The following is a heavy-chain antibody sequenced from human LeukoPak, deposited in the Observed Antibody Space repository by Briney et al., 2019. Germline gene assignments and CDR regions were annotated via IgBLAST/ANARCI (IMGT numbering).Heavy chain of an antibody. CDR3: AGVAARAVLPPYYAKYA. CDR1: GGTISSHG. Sequence: SETLSLSCAVSGGTISSHGRSWIRQPPGKGLEWIGYIYYSGSTNYNPSLKSRVTISVDTSKNQFSLKLSSVTAADTAVYYCAGVAARAVLPPYYAKYAWGQRTTVTVSS. V-gene: IGHV4-59*08. CDR2: IYYSGST. J-gene: IGHJ6*02. D-gene: IGHD6-19*01.